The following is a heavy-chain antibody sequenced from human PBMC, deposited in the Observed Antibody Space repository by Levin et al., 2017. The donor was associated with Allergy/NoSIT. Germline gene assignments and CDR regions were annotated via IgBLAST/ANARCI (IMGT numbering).Heavy chain of an antibody. CDR2: ISYDGSNK. J-gene: IGHJ6*02. CDR3: ARTLAAAAGSYYYYGMDV. D-gene: IGHD6-13*01. V-gene: IGHV3-30*04. CDR1: GFTFSSYA. Sequence: GGSLRLSCAASGFTFSSYAMHWVRQAPGKGLEWVAVISYDGSNKYYADSVKGRFTISRDNSKNTLYLQMNSLRAEDTAVYYCARTLAAAAGSYYYYGMDVWGQGTTVTVSS.